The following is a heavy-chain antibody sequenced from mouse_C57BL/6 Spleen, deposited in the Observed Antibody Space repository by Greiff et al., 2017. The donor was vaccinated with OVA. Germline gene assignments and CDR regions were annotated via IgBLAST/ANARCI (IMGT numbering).Heavy chain of an antibody. Sequence: VQLQQSGPELVKPGASVKISCKASGYAFSSSWMNWVKQRPGKGLEWIGRIYPGDGETNYNGKFKGKATLTADKSSSTAYMQLSSLTSEDSAVYYCARDGYDRAWFAYWGQGTLVTVSA. CDR1: GYAFSSSW. V-gene: IGHV1-82*01. D-gene: IGHD2-2*01. CDR2: IYPGDGET. CDR3: ARDGYDRAWFAY. J-gene: IGHJ3*01.